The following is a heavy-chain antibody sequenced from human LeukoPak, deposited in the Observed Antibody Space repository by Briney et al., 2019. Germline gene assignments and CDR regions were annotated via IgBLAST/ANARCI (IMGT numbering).Heavy chain of an antibody. V-gene: IGHV4-34*01. CDR2: INHSGIN. CDR1: GGSFSDYH. Sequence: KPSETLSLTCAVYGGSFSDYHWSWIRQPPGKGLEWIGEINHSGINNYNPSLKNRVSISEDTSKNQFSLKLRSVTAADTAVYYCARVAMATTEDYWGQGTLVTVSS. D-gene: IGHD5-24*01. J-gene: IGHJ4*02. CDR3: ARVAMATTEDY.